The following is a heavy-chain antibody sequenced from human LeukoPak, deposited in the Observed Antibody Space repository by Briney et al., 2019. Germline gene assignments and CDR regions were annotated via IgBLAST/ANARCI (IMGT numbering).Heavy chain of an antibody. CDR2: IYASGST. Sequence: SGTLSLTCAVSGGSISSNNWWSWVRQPPGKGLEWIGEIYASGSTNYKPSLKSRVTISVDKSKNQFSLKLSSVTAADTAVYHCARLKATVSIHAYFDSWGQGTLVTVSS. J-gene: IGHJ4*02. D-gene: IGHD4-17*01. CDR3: ARLKATVSIHAYFDS. CDR1: GGSISSNNW. V-gene: IGHV4-4*02.